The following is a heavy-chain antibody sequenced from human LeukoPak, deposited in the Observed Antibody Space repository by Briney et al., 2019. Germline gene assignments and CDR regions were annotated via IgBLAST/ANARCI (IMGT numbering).Heavy chain of an antibody. V-gene: IGHV1-2*02. CDR1: GYTFTSYD. CDR3: ARDRSAVNWFDP. Sequence: ASVKVSCKASGYTFTSYDINWVRQATGQGLEWMGWINPNSGGTNYAQKFQGRVTMTRDTSISTAYMELSRLRSDDTAVYYCARDRSAVNWFDPWGQGTLVTVSS. D-gene: IGHD4-17*01. J-gene: IGHJ5*02. CDR2: INPNSGGT.